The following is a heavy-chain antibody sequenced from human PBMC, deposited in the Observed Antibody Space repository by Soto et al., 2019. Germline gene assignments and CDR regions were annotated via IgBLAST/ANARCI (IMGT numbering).Heavy chain of an antibody. Sequence: SETLSLTCTVSGGSISNYYWTWIRQPPGKGLEWIGYIYYSGSADYNPSLGSRVTISIDTSKNQFSLKLTSVTAADTAVYYCARGVGFGYYYYHMDLWGQGTTVTVSS. CDR2: IYYSGSA. CDR3: ARGVGFGYYYYHMDL. D-gene: IGHD3-10*01. CDR1: GGSISNYY. J-gene: IGHJ6*02. V-gene: IGHV4-59*01.